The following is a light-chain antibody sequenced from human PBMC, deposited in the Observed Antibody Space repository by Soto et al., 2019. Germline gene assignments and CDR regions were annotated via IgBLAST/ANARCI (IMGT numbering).Light chain of an antibody. CDR2: GAS. CDR3: QQYGASPTS. Sequence: EILLTQSPGTLSLSPGERATLSCRASQSGTSNYLAWYQQKPGQAPRLLIYGASSRATGIPDRFSGSGSGTDVTLTISRLETEYFAVYYCQQYGASPTSFGQGTKLEI. CDR1: QSGTSNY. V-gene: IGKV3-20*01. J-gene: IGKJ2*01.